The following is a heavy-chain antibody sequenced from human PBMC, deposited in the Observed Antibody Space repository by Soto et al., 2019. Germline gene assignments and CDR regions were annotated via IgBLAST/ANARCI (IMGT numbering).Heavy chain of an antibody. V-gene: IGHV3-48*03. CDR1: DFSFSNYE. J-gene: IGHJ6*02. CDR2: ITSSGDKS. Sequence: EAQLVESGGGLGRPGGSLSLSCAASDFSFSNYEMNWVRQAPGKGLEWLSYITSSGDKSYYADSVKGRFTISRDNVKNSLFLKLNSLRVEDTAVYYCARVRGVLWFGYTVGGMDVWGQGTTVTASS. D-gene: IGHD3-10*01. CDR3: ARVRGVLWFGYTVGGMDV.